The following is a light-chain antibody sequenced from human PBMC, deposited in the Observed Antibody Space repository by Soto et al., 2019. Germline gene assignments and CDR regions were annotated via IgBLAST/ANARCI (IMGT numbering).Light chain of an antibody. CDR1: SSDVGGYNY. Sequence: QSALTQPPSASGSPGQSVTISCAGTSSDVGGYNYVSWYQQHPGKAPKFLIYEVSNRPSGVSSRFSGSKSGNTASLTISGLQAEDEADYYCSSYSSSSTLVLFGGGTKLTVL. V-gene: IGLV2-14*01. J-gene: IGLJ2*01. CDR3: SSYSSSSTLVL. CDR2: EVS.